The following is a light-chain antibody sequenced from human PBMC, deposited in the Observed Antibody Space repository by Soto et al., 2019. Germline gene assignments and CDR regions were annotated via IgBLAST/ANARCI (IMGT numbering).Light chain of an antibody. CDR1: TSDIGTNA. J-gene: IGLJ1*01. CDR3: STWHDSFYV. Sequence: QSVLTQPPSASGSPGQRVIVSCSGSTSDIGTNAVNWFQHLPGTAPKLLIYTNNQRPSGVPDRFSGSKSGTSASLAISGLQSEDEADYYCSTWHDSFYVFWTGTKLTVL. V-gene: IGLV1-44*01. CDR2: TNN.